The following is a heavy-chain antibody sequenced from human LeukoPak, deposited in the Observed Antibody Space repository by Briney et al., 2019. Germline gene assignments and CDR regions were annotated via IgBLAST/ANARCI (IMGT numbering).Heavy chain of an antibody. Sequence: GRSLRLSCVDSGLPFNTYAMHWVRQAPGKGLEWVAAISYDGGYTYYRDSVRGRFTISRDNSKNTMYLQMNSLRAEDTAMYYCARALDVWGKGTTVTVSS. CDR1: GLPFNTYA. J-gene: IGHJ6*04. CDR2: ISYDGGYT. CDR3: ARALDV. V-gene: IGHV3-30*04.